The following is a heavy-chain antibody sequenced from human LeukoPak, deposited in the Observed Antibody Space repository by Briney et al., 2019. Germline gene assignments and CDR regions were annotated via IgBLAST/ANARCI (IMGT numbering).Heavy chain of an antibody. CDR2: IYYSGST. V-gene: IGHV4-39*01. CDR3: ARLHLAVSGPRITIFGVDSLHAFDI. CDR1: GGSISSSSYY. J-gene: IGHJ3*02. D-gene: IGHD3-3*01. Sequence: PSETLSLTCTVSGGSISSSSYYWGWIRQPPGKGLEWIGSIYYSGSTYYNPSLKSRVTISVDTSKNQFSLKLSSVTAADTAVYYCARLHLAVSGPRITIFGVDSLHAFDIWGQGTMVTVSS.